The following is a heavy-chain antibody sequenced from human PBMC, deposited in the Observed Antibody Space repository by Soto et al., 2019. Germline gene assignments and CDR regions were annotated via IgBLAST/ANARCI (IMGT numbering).Heavy chain of an antibody. J-gene: IGHJ4*02. Sequence: QVQLVQSGAEEKKPGASVKVSCQASGYTFTAHAMHWVRQAPGQGLEWMGWINTGKGDTKYSQKFQGRVTITRDTSASTTYMELSSLKSEDTALYYCARNILGGPTDYGGQGTLVTVSS. V-gene: IGHV1-3*04. CDR3: ARNILGGPTDY. CDR1: GYTFTAHA. D-gene: IGHD3-16*01. CDR2: INTGKGDT.